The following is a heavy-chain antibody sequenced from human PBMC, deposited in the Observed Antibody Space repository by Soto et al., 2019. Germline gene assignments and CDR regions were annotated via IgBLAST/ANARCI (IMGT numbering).Heavy chain of an antibody. CDR3: ARHRHTRGTVWATSTLDP. J-gene: IGHJ5*02. D-gene: IGHD1-26*01. CDR2: HDSGGST. Sequence: GGSLRLSCAISGFSVSSNYLSWVRQAPGKGLEWVSVHDSGGSTYYADSVQGRFTISRDKSNNTLYLQMRRVRAEDTAVYFCARHRHTRGTVWATSTLDPWREVTQVTVPS. V-gene: IGHV3-53*01. CDR1: GFSVSSNY.